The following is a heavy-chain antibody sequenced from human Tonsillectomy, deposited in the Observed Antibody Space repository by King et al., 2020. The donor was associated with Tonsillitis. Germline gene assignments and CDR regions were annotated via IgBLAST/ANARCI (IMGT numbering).Heavy chain of an antibody. D-gene: IGHD3-3*01. CDR1: GYTFTSYS. J-gene: IGHJ3*02. V-gene: IGHV1-46*01. CDR3: ARDYDFSPLRAFDI. CDR2: INPSGGSK. Sequence: VQLVQSGAEEKKPGASVKVYFKTSGYTFTSYSMHWVRHAPGQGSEWIGIINPSGGSKRYAQKFQGRVNMTRYTSTITVYMELSGLRSDDPAVYYCARDYDFSPLRAFDIWGQGTMVTVSS.